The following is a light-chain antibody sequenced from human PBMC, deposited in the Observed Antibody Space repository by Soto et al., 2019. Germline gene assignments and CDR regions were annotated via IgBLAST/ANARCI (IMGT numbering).Light chain of an antibody. J-gene: IGLJ2*01. CDR2: LYSDGRH. Sequence: QLVLTQSPSASASLGASVKLTCTLSSGHSTYAIAWHQQQPEKGPRYLMSLYSDGRHTKGDGLPDRFSGSSSGTERYLTISSLQSEDEADYYCQTWGTGLLVFGGGTKLTVL. V-gene: IGLV4-69*01. CDR3: QTWGTGLLV. CDR1: SGHSTYA.